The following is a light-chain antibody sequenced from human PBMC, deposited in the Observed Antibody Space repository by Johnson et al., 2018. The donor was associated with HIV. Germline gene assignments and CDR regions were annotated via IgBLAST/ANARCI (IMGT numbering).Light chain of an antibody. CDR3: GTWDSSLSAYYV. Sequence: QSVLTQPPSVSAAPGQKVTISCSGSSSNIGNNYVSWYQQLPGTAPKLLIYENNKRPSRISDRFSGSKSGTSATLGLTGLQTGDEADYYCGTWDSSLSAYYVFGTGTKVTVL. J-gene: IGLJ1*01. CDR2: ENN. V-gene: IGLV1-51*02. CDR1: SSNIGNNY.